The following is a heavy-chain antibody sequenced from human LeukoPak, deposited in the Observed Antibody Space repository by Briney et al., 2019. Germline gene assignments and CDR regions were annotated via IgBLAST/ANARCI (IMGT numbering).Heavy chain of an antibody. V-gene: IGHV4-30-4*08. CDR1: GGSISSGDYY. CDR3: AKDRPNYYGSNGHYYKLNGDC. Sequence: PSQTLSLTCTVSGGSISSGDYYWSWIRQPPGKGLEWIGYIYYSGSTYYNPSLKSRVTISVDTSKNQFSLKLSSVTAADTAVYYCAKDRPNYYGSNGHYYKLNGDCWGQGTLVTVSS. J-gene: IGHJ4*02. CDR2: IYYSGST. D-gene: IGHD3-22*01.